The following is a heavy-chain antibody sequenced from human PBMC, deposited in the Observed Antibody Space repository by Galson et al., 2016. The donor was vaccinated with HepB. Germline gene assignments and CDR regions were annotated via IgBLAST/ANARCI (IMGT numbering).Heavy chain of an antibody. CDR3: ARSKYSSGWYTFDY. Sequence: SLRLSCAASGFTFSNHAMAWARQAPGKGLEWVSSISTTGIYTFYADSVRGRFSISRDNSRNTLYLQMNSLRPEDTAMYYFARSKYSSGWYTFDYWGQGTLVTVSS. CDR2: ISTTGIYT. J-gene: IGHJ4*02. D-gene: IGHD6-19*01. V-gene: IGHV3-23*01. CDR1: GFTFSNHA.